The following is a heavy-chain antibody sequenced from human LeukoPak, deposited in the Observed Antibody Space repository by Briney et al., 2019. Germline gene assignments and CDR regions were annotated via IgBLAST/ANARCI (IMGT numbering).Heavy chain of an antibody. D-gene: IGHD2-15*01. V-gene: IGHV1-18*01. CDR2: FSAYNGNT. CDR1: GYTFTSYG. Sequence: ASVKVSCKASGYTFTSYGISWVRHAPGQRLGRSVCFSAYNGNTNEAQKLQGRVTMTTDTSTSTAYMELRSLRSDDTAVYYCARGLVVVAARYYYYGMDVWGQGTTVTVSS. J-gene: IGHJ6*02. CDR3: ARGLVVVAARYYYYGMDV.